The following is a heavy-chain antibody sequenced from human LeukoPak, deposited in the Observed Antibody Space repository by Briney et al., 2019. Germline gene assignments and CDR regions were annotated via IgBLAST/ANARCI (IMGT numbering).Heavy chain of an antibody. CDR1: GASISSSTHY. V-gene: IGHV4-39*02. CDR2: IYYSGST. J-gene: IGHJ4*02. CDR3: ARRSGTVAGNYFDY. Sequence: SETPSPTCTLSGASISSSTHYWGWIRQPPGRWREWIASIYYSGSTHYNPSLKSRVTMSVDTSNTHSSQKLLSVTAADTAVYYCARRSGTVAGNYFDYWGQGTLVTVSS. D-gene: IGHD6-19*01.